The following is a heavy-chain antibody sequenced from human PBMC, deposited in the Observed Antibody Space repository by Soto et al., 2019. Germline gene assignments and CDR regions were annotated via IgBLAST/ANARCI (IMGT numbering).Heavy chain of an antibody. CDR2: IWYDGSNK. D-gene: IGHD2-15*01. J-gene: IGHJ4*02. CDR3: AREESRYCSGCSCYAID. V-gene: IGHV3-33*01. CDR1: GFTFSSYG. Sequence: QVQLVESGGGVVQPGRSLRLSCAASGFTFSSYGMHWVRQAPGKGLEWVAVIWYDGSNKYYADSVKGRFTISRDNTKNSLYLQMNSVRAEDTYVYYCAREESRYCSGCSCYAIDWGQGTLVTVSS.